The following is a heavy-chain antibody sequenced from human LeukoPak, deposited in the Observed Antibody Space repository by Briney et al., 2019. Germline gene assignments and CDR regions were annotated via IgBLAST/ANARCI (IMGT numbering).Heavy chain of an antibody. CDR3: ARDPRYSSSWFYFDY. D-gene: IGHD6-13*01. CDR2: ISKNGNTI. J-gene: IGHJ4*02. Sequence: GGSLRLSCAASGFTFSDYSMNWVRQAPGKGLEWVSYISKNGNTIYYADSVKGRFTISRDNSKNTLYLQMNSLRAEDTAVYYCARDPRYSSSWFYFDYWGQGTLVTVSS. CDR1: GFTFSDYS. V-gene: IGHV3-48*04.